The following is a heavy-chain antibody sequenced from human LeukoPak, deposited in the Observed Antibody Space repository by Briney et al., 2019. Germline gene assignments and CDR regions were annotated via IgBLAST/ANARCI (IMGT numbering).Heavy chain of an antibody. CDR3: ARDRVGSGIIDY. J-gene: IGHJ4*02. V-gene: IGHV1-2*02. D-gene: IGHD2-15*01. CDR2: INPNSGGT. CDR1: GYTFTGYY. Sequence: ASVKVSCKASGYTFTGYYMHWVRQAPGQGLEWMGWINPNSGGTNYAQKFQGRVTMTRDTSISTAYMELSRLRSDDTAVYYCARDRVGSGIIDYWGQGTLVTVSS.